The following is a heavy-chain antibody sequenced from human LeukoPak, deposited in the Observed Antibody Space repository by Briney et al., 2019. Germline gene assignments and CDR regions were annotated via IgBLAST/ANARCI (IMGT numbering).Heavy chain of an antibody. CDR1: GGSISRSRDY. D-gene: IGHD5-12*01. CDR3: ARESDIVATIWGNYYMDV. Sequence: PSETLSLTCTVSGGSISRSRDYWGWIRQPPGKGLEWIGSIYYSGSTYYNPSLKSRVTISGDTSKNRFSLKLSSVTAADTAVYYCARESDIVATIWGNYYMDVWGKGTTVTVSS. CDR2: IYYSGST. V-gene: IGHV4-39*07. J-gene: IGHJ6*03.